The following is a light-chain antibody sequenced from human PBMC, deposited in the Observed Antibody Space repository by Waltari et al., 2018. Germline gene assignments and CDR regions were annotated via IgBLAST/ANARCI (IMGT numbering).Light chain of an antibody. CDR3: QQYENFPVT. CDR2: ATY. J-gene: IGKJ5*01. V-gene: IGKV1-33*01. Sequence: DIQVTQSPSSLSASVGDRVTITCQASQDISNYLNWYQQKPGKDPKLLIYATYHLQTGVPSRFSGTGGGTDFTFTISSLQPEDIATYYCQQYENFPVTFGQGTRLEIK. CDR1: QDISNY.